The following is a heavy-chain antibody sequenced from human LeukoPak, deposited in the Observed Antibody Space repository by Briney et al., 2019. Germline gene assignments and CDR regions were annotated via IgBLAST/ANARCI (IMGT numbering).Heavy chain of an antibody. Sequence: SDTLSLTCTVSGGSISSYYWSWIRQPPGKGLEWIGYIYYSGSTNYNPSLKSRVTISVDTSKNQFSLKLSSVTAADTAVYYCARHADTAMVKGAFDIWGQGTMVTVSS. CDR3: ARHADTAMVKGAFDI. D-gene: IGHD5-18*01. V-gene: IGHV4-59*08. CDR1: GGSISSYY. J-gene: IGHJ3*02. CDR2: IYYSGST.